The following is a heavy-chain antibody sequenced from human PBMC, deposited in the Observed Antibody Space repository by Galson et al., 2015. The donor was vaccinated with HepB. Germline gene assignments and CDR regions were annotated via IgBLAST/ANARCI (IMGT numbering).Heavy chain of an antibody. CDR1: GLTFSSDA. D-gene: IGHD5-24*01. Sequence: SLRLSCAASGLTFSSDAMSWVRQAPGKGLEWVSAISGSGGSTYYADSVKGRFTISRDNSKNTLYLQMNRLRVEDTAVYYCAKHDGWQPTYYYYMDVWGKGTTVTVSS. J-gene: IGHJ6*03. CDR2: ISGSGGST. V-gene: IGHV3-23*01. CDR3: AKHDGWQPTYYYYMDV.